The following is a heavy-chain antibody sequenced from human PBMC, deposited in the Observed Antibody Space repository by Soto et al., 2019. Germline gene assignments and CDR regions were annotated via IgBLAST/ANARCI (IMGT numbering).Heavy chain of an antibody. CDR3: AKDSRAYYDFWSGYLYYYYGMDV. Sequence: PGGSLRLSCAASGFTFSSYGMHWVRQAPGKGLEWVAVISYDGSNKYYADSVKGRFTISRDNSKNTLYLQMNSLRAEDTAVYYCAKDSRAYYDFWSGYLYYYYGMDVWGQGTTVTVSS. J-gene: IGHJ6*02. V-gene: IGHV3-30*18. CDR2: ISYDGSNK. D-gene: IGHD3-3*01. CDR1: GFTFSSYG.